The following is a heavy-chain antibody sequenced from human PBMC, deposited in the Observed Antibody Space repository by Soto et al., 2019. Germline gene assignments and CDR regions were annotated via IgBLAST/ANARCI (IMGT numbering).Heavy chain of an antibody. J-gene: IGHJ4*02. CDR1: CGSVSSGSYY. CDR2: IYYSGST. CDR3: ARVSPGYDFWSGYYPPYYFDY. D-gene: IGHD3-3*01. Sequence: SETLSLTCTVSCGSVSSGSYYWSWIRQPPGKGLEWIGYIYYSGSTNYNPSLKSRVTISVDTSKNQFSLKLSSVTAADTAVYYCARVSPGYDFWSGYYPPYYFDYWGQGTLVTVSS. V-gene: IGHV4-61*01.